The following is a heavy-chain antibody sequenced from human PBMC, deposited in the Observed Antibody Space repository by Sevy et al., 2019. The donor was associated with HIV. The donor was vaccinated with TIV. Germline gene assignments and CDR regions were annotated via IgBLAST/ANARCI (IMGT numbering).Heavy chain of an antibody. CDR1: GLTFSNAW. D-gene: IGHD6-6*01. CDR2: IKSKTDGGTT. CDR3: TTDWGGYSSSSANYYYYGMDV. Sequence: GECLKISCAASGLTFSNAWMSWVRQAPGKGLEWVGRIKSKTDGGTTDYAAPVKGRFTISRDDSKNTLYLQMNSLKTEDTAVYYCTTDWGGYSSSSANYYYYGMDVWGQGTTVTVSS. V-gene: IGHV3-15*01. J-gene: IGHJ6*02.